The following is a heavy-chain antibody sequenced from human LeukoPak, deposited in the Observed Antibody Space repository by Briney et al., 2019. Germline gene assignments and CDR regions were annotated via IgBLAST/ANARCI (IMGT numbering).Heavy chain of an antibody. CDR3: ARGGGTHNWNPIDY. D-gene: IGHD1-20*01. V-gene: IGHV3-48*01. J-gene: IGHJ4*02. Sequence: GGSLRLSCAASGFTFSSYSMNWVRQAPGKGLEWVSYISSSSSTIYYADSVKGRFTISRDNAKNSLYLQMNSLRAEDTAVYYCARGGGTHNWNPIDYWGQGTLVTVSS. CDR2: ISSSSSTI. CDR1: GFTFSSYS.